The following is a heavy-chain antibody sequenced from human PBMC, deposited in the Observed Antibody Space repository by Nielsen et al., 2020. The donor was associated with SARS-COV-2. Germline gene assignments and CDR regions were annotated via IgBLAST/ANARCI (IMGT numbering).Heavy chain of an antibody. V-gene: IGHV1-69*01. CDR3: ARDADYYDSSGYRDYFDY. Sequence: WVRQAPGQGLEWMGGIIPILGTANYAQKFQGRVTITADESTSTAYMELSSLRSEDTAVYYCARDADYYDSSGYRDYFDYWGQGTLVTVSP. J-gene: IGHJ4*02. CDR2: IIPILGTA. D-gene: IGHD3-22*01.